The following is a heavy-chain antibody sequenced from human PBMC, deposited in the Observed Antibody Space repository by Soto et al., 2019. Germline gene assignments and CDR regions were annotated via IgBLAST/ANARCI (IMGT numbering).Heavy chain of an antibody. Sequence: LSLTCTVSGGSISSSSYYWGWIRQPPGKGLEWIGSIYYSGSTYYNPSLKSRVTISVDTSKNQFSLKLSSVTAADTAVYYCARLRIMITFGGVMRNPIDYWGQGTLVTVSS. D-gene: IGHD3-16*01. CDR3: ARLRIMITFGGVMRNPIDY. CDR2: IYYSGST. V-gene: IGHV4-39*01. CDR1: GGSISSSSYY. J-gene: IGHJ4*02.